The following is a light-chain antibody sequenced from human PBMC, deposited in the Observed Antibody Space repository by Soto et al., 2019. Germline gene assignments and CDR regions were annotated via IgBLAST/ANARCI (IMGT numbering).Light chain of an antibody. CDR3: QQGSRFPFT. Sequence: DIPITQSPSSVSASVGDRVTVTCRASQNVTTWLTWYQQTPGKPPNLLIYGASTLHRGVPSRFSGSGSGTDFTLTISSLQPEDYAVYFCQQGSRFPFTFGPGTRVDF. V-gene: IGKV1-12*01. CDR2: GAS. CDR1: QNVTTW. J-gene: IGKJ3*01.